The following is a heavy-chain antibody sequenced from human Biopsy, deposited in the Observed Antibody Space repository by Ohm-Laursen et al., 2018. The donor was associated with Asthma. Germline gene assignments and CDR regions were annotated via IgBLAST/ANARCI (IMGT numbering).Heavy chain of an antibody. Sequence: SETLSPTCTVSGASIKTDDHYWSWLRQPPGKGLEWFGFIHYSGSTSYNPPLKGGVTISVDTSKNQFSLKLSSVTAADTAVYYCARASVAASSNWFDPWGQGTLVTVSS. V-gene: IGHV4-30-4*01. CDR2: IHYSGST. J-gene: IGHJ5*02. CDR3: ARASVAASSNWFDP. CDR1: GASIKTDDHY. D-gene: IGHD6-19*01.